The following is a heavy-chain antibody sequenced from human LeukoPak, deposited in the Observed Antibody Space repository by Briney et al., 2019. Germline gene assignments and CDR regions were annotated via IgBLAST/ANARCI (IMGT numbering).Heavy chain of an antibody. CDR3: ARDAGEAVTGTIYDC. CDR1: GFTFNKYD. CDR2: IGTTGDT. V-gene: IGHV3-13*01. D-gene: IGHD6-19*01. J-gene: IGHJ4*02. Sequence: GGSLRLSCAASGFTFNKYDMHWVRQRPGKGLEWVSVIGTTGDTFYSDSVKGRFTISRENPETSLNLQMDSLRAEDTAVYYCARDAGEAVTGTIYDCWGQGTLVTVSS.